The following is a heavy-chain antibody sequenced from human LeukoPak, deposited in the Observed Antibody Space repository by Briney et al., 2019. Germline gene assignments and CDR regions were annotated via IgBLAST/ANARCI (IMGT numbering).Heavy chain of an antibody. CDR1: GFTFSSYA. Sequence: SGGSLRLSCAASGFTFSSYAMSWVRQAPGKGLEWVSSISSSSSYIYYAGSVKGRFTISRDNAKNSLYLQMNSLRAEDTAVYYCARRRDSGSLQHFDYWGQGTLVTVSS. CDR3: ARRRDSGSLQHFDY. V-gene: IGHV3-21*04. CDR2: ISSSSSYI. D-gene: IGHD1-26*01. J-gene: IGHJ4*02.